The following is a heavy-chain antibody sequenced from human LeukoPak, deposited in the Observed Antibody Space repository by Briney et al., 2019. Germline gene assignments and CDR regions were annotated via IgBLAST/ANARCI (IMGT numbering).Heavy chain of an antibody. CDR1: GFTFDDYA. V-gene: IGHV3-9*01. CDR3: AREDRIKAEGGTEWFDP. J-gene: IGHJ5*02. Sequence: PGRSLRLSCAASGFTFDDYAMHWVRQAPGKGLEWVSGISRNSGSIGYADSVKGRFTISRDNAKNAVYLQMNSLRAEDTAVYYCAREDRIKAEGGTEWFDPWGQGTLATVSS. D-gene: IGHD6-13*01. CDR2: ISRNSGSI.